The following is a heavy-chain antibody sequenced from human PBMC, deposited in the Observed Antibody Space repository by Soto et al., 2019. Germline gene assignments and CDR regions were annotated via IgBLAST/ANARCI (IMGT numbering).Heavy chain of an antibody. CDR2: IYYSGST. D-gene: IGHD3-10*01. Sequence: QVQLQESGPGLVKPSQTLSLTCTVSGGSISSGDYYWSWIRQPPGKGLEWIGYIYYSGSTYYNPSLTSRVTISLATSKNRFSLKLSSVTAADTAVYYCARGLWFGEFPFDYWGQGTLVTVSS. CDR3: ARGLWFGEFPFDY. J-gene: IGHJ4*02. V-gene: IGHV4-30-4*01. CDR1: GGSISSGDYY.